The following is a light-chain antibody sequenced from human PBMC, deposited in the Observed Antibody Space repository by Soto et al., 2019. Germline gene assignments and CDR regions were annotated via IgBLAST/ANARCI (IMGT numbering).Light chain of an antibody. J-gene: IGKJ3*01. Sequence: IVITQSPVSLPVTPGEPASISCKSSQSLLHSDGYKYLDWYVQKAGQSPQLLIYLGSHRASGVPDRLSGRGSGTDFTLKISKVEADDVGVYYCMQTLQTPCTFGPGTKVDIE. CDR1: QSLLHSDGYKY. V-gene: IGKV2-28*01. CDR2: LGS. CDR3: MQTLQTPCT.